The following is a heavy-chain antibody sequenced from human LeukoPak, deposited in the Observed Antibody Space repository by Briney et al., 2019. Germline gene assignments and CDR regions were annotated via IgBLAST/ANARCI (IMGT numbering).Heavy chain of an antibody. CDR3: AILPSCSSTSCYSFDY. CDR2: IYSGVST. V-gene: IGHV3-53*01. D-gene: IGHD2-2*01. CDR1: GFTLTSNY. Sequence: GGSLRLPCAASGFTLTSNYMSWVREAPGEGVEWGSVIYSGVSTYYAASVKGRFTISRDNYKKTLYLKMTSLRAEDTAVYYCAILPSCSSTSCYSFDYWGQGTLVTVSS. J-gene: IGHJ4*02.